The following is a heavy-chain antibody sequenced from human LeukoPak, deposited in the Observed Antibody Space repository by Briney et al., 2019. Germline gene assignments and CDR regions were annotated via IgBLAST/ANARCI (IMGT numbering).Heavy chain of an antibody. D-gene: IGHD1/OR15-1a*01. V-gene: IGHV3-30*04. Sequence: GRPKIFSYAASGFNISSCATHWLRQAPGKGLEGVAVISYDGSNKYYADSVKGRFTISRDNSKNTSNLQMTVPRDEDTDVYYSERNDGSTCDSGTIPDYGGQGTLVTVSS. CDR1: GFNISSCA. CDR3: ERNDGSTCDSGTIPDY. CDR2: ISYDGSNK. J-gene: IGHJ4*02.